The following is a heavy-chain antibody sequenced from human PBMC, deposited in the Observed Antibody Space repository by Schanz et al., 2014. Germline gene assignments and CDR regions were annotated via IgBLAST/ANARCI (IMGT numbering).Heavy chain of an antibody. Sequence: EVQLVESGGGLVQPGGSLRLSCSASGFTFSIYAMHWVRQAPGRGLEWVSYIGNGGVTIYYADSVKGRFTMSRDNAKNSVFLQMNSLRAEDTAVYYCVRDRRNADLDYWGQGTLVTDSS. V-gene: IGHV3-48*01. CDR2: IGNGGVTI. CDR1: GFTFSIYA. J-gene: IGHJ4*02. CDR3: VRDRRNADLDY. D-gene: IGHD1-1*01.